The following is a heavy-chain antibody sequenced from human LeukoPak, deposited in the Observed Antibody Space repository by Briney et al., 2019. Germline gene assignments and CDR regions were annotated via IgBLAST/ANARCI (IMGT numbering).Heavy chain of an antibody. J-gene: IGHJ6*03. D-gene: IGHD6-13*01. CDR1: GGTFSSYA. CDR2: IIPIFGTA. CDR3: ARDRGGNIAAAGTLYYNYYMNV. Sequence: SVRVSCKASGGTFSSYAISWVRHAPGQGLEWMGGIIPIFGTANYAQKFQGRVTITTDESTSTAYMELSSLRSEDTAVYYSARDRGGNIAAAGTLYYNYYMNVWGKGTTVTVSS. V-gene: IGHV1-69*05.